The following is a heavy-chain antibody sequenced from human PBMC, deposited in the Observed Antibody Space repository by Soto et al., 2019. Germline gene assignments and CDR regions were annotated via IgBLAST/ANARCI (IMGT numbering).Heavy chain of an antibody. J-gene: IGHJ6*02. D-gene: IGHD3-22*01. Sequence: EVQLVESGGGLVKPGGSLRLSCAASGFTLSDYSINWVRQAPGKGLEWVSSINSGSSYLYYADSMKGRFTVSRDNAKNSVYLQMNSLRAEDTAVYYCARAPWKYDSSGYFAGMDVWGQGTTVTVSS. CDR3: ARAPWKYDSSGYFAGMDV. V-gene: IGHV3-21*01. CDR2: INSGSSYL. CDR1: GFTLSDYS.